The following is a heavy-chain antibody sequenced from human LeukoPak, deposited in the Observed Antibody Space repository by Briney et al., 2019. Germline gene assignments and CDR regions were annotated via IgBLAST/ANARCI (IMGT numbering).Heavy chain of an antibody. V-gene: IGHV1-69*04. CDR1: GGTFSSYA. J-gene: IGHJ3*02. CDR3: ARVGPSLRYFDREPPRAFDI. Sequence: ASVKVSCKASGGTFSSYAISWVRQAPGQGLEWMGRIIPILGIANYAQKFQGRVTITADKSTSTAYMELSSLRSEDTAVYYCARVGPSLRYFDREPPRAFDIWGQGTMVTVSS. CDR2: IIPILGIA. D-gene: IGHD3-9*01.